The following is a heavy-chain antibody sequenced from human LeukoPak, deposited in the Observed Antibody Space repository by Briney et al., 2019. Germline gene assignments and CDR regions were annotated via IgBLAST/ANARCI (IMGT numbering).Heavy chain of an antibody. V-gene: IGHV3-30*02. D-gene: IGHD6-13*01. CDR2: IRYDGSNK. Sequence: GGSLRLSCAASGFTFSSYGMHWVRQAPGKGLEWVAFIRYDGSNKYYADSVKGRFTISRDNSKNTLYLQMNSLRAEDTAVYYCAKVQQLVSPYFDYWGQGTLVTVSS. J-gene: IGHJ4*02. CDR3: AKVQQLVSPYFDY. CDR1: GFTFSSYG.